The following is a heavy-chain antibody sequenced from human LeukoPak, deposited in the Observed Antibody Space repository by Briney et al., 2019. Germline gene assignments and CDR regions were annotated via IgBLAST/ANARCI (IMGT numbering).Heavy chain of an antibody. J-gene: IGHJ6*02. CDR3: ARGPLLRYFDWLNSYYYGMDV. CDR1: GYTFTSYA. Sequence: ASVKVSCKASGYTFTSYAMHWVRQAPGQRLEWMGWINAGNGNTKYSQKFQGRVTMTRNTSISTAYMELSSLRSEDTAVYYCARGPLLRYFDWLNSYYYGMDVWGQGTTVTVSS. D-gene: IGHD3-9*01. CDR2: INAGNGNT. V-gene: IGHV1-3*01.